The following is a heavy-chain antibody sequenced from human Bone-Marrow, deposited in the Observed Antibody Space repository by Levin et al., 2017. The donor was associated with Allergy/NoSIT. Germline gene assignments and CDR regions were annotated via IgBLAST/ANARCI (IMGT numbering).Heavy chain of an antibody. CDR2: IYYSGST. V-gene: IGHV4-31*03. CDR3: AREDGSTFDS. Sequence: SETLSLTCTVSGGSISSGGYHWSWIRQHAGTGLEWIGYIYYSGSTYYNPSLKSRAMISLDTSKNRFSLKVTSATAADAAVYYCAREDGSTFDSWGQGTLVTVSS. CDR1: GGSISSGGYH. J-gene: IGHJ4*02. D-gene: IGHD5-24*01.